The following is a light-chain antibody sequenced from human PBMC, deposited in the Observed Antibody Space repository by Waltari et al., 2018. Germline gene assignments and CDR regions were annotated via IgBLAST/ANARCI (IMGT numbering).Light chain of an antibody. CDR3: QQYEAFPVT. CDR2: KAS. Sequence: IQMTQSPSTLTDSVVVCVTITCRASQSVNRCLAWYQQKPGKAPKLLISKASALQNGVAPRFSGGGSGTEFTLTISNLQPDDSSTYYCQQYEAFPVTFGHGTKVEIK. V-gene: IGKV1-5*03. J-gene: IGKJ1*01. CDR1: QSVNRC.